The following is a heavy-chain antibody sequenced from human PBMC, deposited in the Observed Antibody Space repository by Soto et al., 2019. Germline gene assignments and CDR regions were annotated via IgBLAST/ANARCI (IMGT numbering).Heavy chain of an antibody. Sequence: GGSLRLSCAASGFALIGFDVHWVLQASGEGLEWVGRIKRKDENYATEFAASVNGRFTIYRDDSKNTAYLQMNSLKIEDTAMYYCTRLTTAGPSFDYWGQGTLVTVSS. D-gene: IGHD6-13*01. CDR3: TRLTTAGPSFDY. CDR2: IKRKDENYAT. J-gene: IGHJ4*02. CDR1: GFALIGFD. V-gene: IGHV3-73*01.